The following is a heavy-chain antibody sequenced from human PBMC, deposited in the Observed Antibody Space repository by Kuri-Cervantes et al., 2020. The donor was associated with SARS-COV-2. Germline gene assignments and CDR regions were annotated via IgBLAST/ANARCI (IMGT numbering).Heavy chain of an antibody. Sequence: ASVKVSCKVSGYTVTELSMHWVRQAPGKGLEWMGGFDPEYGEITYAQKFQGRVTMTEDTSTDTEYMELSSLRSDDTAVYYCATVDYDSYGYSWHFDSWGHGTLVTVSS. CDR2: FDPEYGEI. D-gene: IGHD3-22*01. V-gene: IGHV1-24*01. CDR1: GYTVTELS. J-gene: IGHJ4*01. CDR3: ATVDYDSYGYSWHFDS.